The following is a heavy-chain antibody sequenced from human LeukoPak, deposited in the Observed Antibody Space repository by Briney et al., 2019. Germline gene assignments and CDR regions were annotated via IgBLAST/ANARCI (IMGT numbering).Heavy chain of an antibody. CDR2: INPSGST. CDR1: GGSFSGYY. Sequence: SETLSLTCAVYGGSFSGYYWSWIRQPPGKGLEWIGEINPSGSTNYNPPLKSRVTISVDTSKNQFSLKLSSVTAADTAVYYCARGRSSGFRSRYWGQGTLVTVSS. J-gene: IGHJ4*02. V-gene: IGHV4-34*01. CDR3: ARGRSSGFRSRY. D-gene: IGHD6-19*01.